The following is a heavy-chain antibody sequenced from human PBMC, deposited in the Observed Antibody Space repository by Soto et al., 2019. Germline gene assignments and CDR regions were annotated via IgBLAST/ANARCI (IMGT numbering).Heavy chain of an antibody. Sequence: GASVKVSCKASGYTFTSYAMHWVRQAPGQRLEWMGWINAGNGNTKYSQKFQGRVTITRDTSASTAYMELSSLRSEDTAVYYCARDRHGENWFDPWGQGTLVTVSS. CDR3: ARDRHGENWFDP. CDR1: GYTFTSYA. V-gene: IGHV1-3*01. CDR2: INAGNGNT. J-gene: IGHJ5*02.